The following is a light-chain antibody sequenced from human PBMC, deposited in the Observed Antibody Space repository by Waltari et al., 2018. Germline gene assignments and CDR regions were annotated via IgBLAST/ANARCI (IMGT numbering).Light chain of an antibody. V-gene: IGLV4-69*01. CDR1: SGHSSNI. Sequence: QLVLTQSPSASASLGASVKLTCTLSSGHSSNIVAWHQQKPEKGPRYLMKVNSDGGHTKGDEIPDRFAGSSSGSERYLTISSLQSEDEADYYCQTGGHGTWVFGGGTKLTVV. J-gene: IGLJ3*02. CDR3: QTGGHGTWV. CDR2: VNSDGGH.